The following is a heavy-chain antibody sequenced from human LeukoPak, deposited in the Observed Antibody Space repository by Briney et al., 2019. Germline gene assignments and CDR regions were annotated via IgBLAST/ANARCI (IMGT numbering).Heavy chain of an antibody. D-gene: IGHD3-9*01. CDR2: IGSGSGTT. V-gene: IGHV3-48*04. CDR3: ARLATGYSLGEYLDL. J-gene: IGHJ2*01. Sequence: PGGSLRLSCEASGFTFSTYSMNWVRQAPGKGLEWVSHIGSGSGTTFYADSVKGRFTISRDNTKNSLYLQMNSLRAEDTAVYYCARLATGYSLGEYLDLWGRGTLVTVSS. CDR1: GFTFSTYS.